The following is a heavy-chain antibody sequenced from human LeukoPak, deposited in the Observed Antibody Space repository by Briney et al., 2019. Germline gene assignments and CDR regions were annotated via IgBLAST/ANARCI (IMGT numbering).Heavy chain of an antibody. V-gene: IGHV3-43*02. Sequence: PGGSLRLPCAASGFTFHAFEMHWVRHAPGKGLEWVSLIKSDGGKTDYADSVRGRFTISRDNGKNSLYLQMNSLRSEDTALYYCATWAFYHGLDVWGQGTTVTVSS. CDR3: ATWAFYHGLDV. D-gene: IGHD1-26*01. CDR1: GFTFHAFE. CDR2: IKSDGGKT. J-gene: IGHJ6*02.